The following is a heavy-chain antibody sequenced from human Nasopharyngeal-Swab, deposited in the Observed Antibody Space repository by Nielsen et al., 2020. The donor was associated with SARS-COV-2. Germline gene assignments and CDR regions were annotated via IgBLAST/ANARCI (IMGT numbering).Heavy chain of an antibody. CDR3: AKSMAYFQLSGTYNLDF. V-gene: IGHV3-30*18. Sequence: GESLKISCAASGFTFNNFGMHWVRQAPGKGLEWVAFISYEGSIRNPIDSVKGRFTVSRDSSKNTVYLQMNSLRPDDTAVYFCAKSMAYFQLSGTYNLDFWGQGTLVTVSS. J-gene: IGHJ4*02. CDR1: GFTFNNFG. D-gene: IGHD2-21*01. CDR2: ISYEGSIR.